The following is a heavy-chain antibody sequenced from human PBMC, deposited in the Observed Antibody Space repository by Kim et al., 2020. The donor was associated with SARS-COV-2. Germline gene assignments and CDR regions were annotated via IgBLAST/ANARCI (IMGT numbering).Heavy chain of an antibody. Sequence: GGSLRLSCAVSGFTLSNYAMSWVRQAPGKGMEWVSAISGRGDSTYYADSVKGRFTISRDNSNNTLYLQMNSLRAEDTAVYYCARGIDYYFDYWGQGTLVTVSS. J-gene: IGHJ4*02. V-gene: IGHV3-23*01. CDR1: GFTLSNYA. CDR3: ARGIDYYFDY. CDR2: ISGRGDST. D-gene: IGHD3-16*01.